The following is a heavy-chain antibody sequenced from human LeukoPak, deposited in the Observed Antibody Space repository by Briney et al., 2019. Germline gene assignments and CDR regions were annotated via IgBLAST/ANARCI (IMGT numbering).Heavy chain of an antibody. D-gene: IGHD2-15*01. V-gene: IGHV3-74*01. CDR1: GFTFSSYW. J-gene: IGHJ4*02. Sequence: PGGSLRLSCAASGFTFSSYWMHWVRQAPGKGLVWVSRINSDGSSTSYADSVKGRFTISRDNAKNTLYLQMNSLRAEDTAVYYCARLGFYCSGGSCYNAPFDCWGQGTLVTVSS. CDR2: INSDGSST. CDR3: ARLGFYCSGGSCYNAPFDC.